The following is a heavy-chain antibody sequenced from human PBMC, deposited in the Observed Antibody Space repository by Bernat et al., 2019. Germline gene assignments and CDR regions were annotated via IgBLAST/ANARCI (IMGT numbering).Heavy chain of an antibody. V-gene: IGHV3-48*03. CDR2: ITSSGRTK. J-gene: IGHJ4*02. Sequence: EAQLVESGGALVQPGGSLRLSCAASGFNFSSFEMNWVRQAPGKGLEWVSYITSSGRTKYFADSVKGRFTISRDNTKNSLFLQMNSLRAEDTAVYYCGRVLYGDYYFDYWGQGTLVTVSS. CDR3: GRVLYGDYYFDY. CDR1: GFNFSSFE. D-gene: IGHD4-17*01.